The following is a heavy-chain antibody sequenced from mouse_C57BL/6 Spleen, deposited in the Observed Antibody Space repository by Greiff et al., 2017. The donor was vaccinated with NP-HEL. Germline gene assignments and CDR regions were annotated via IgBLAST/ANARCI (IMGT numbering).Heavy chain of an antibody. Sequence: QVQLQQSGAELVRPGASVTLSCKASGYTFTDYEMHWVKQTPVHGLEWIGAIDPETGGTAYNQKFKGKAILTADKSSSTAYMELRGLTSEDSAVYYCTRGTTVVAKDAMDYWGQGTSVTVSS. CDR1: GYTFTDYE. V-gene: IGHV1-15*01. D-gene: IGHD1-1*01. CDR3: TRGTTVVAKDAMDY. CDR2: IDPETGGT. J-gene: IGHJ4*01.